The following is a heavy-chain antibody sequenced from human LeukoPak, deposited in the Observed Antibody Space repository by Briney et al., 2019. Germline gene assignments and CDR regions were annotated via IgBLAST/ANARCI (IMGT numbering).Heavy chain of an antibody. CDR1: GFTFSSYA. CDR2: INSVSSYI. V-gene: IGHV3-21*01. CDR3: ARYFIAATGTDYYMDV. D-gene: IGHD6-13*01. J-gene: IGHJ6*03. Sequence: PGGSLRLSCAASGFTFSSYAMNWVRQAPGKGLEWVSTINSVSSYINHADSVKGRFTISRDNAKNSLYLQMNSLRAEDTAVYYCARYFIAATGTDYYMDVWGKGTTVTVSS.